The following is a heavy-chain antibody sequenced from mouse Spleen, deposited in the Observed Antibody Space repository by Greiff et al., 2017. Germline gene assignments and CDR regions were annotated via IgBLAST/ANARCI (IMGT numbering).Heavy chain of an antibody. J-gene: IGHJ4*01. CDR1: GYAFSSYW. Sequence: QVQLQQSGAELVKPGASVKISCKASGYAFSSYWMNWVKQRPGKGLEWIGQIYPGDGDTNYNGKFKGKATLTADKSSSTAYMQLSSLTSEDSAVYFCAREGDGSSYAMDYWGQGTSVTVSS. CDR2: IYPGDGDT. V-gene: IGHV1-80*01. CDR3: AREGDGSSYAMDY. D-gene: IGHD1-1*01.